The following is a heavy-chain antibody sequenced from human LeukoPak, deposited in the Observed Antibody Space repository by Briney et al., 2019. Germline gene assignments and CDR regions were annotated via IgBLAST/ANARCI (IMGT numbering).Heavy chain of an antibody. CDR2: TYFSGRT. V-gene: IGHV4-59*08. CDR3: ARRRKLQGSKAVAAGDAFDI. J-gene: IGHJ3*02. Sequence: PSETLSLTCTVSGGSISDYYWNWIRQPPGELLEWIGYTYFSGRTNYNPSFQSRVPISVATSKTQFSLKLTSVTAADTAVYYCARRRKLQGSKAVAAGDAFDIWGHGTMVTVSS. D-gene: IGHD6-19*01. CDR1: GGSISDYY.